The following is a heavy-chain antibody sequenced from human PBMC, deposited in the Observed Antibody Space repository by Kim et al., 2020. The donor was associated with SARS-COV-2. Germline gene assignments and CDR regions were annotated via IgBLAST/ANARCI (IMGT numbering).Heavy chain of an antibody. CDR3: AKGQHDSSGYTIGGVDY. D-gene: IGHD3-22*01. CDR1: GFTFSSHA. V-gene: IGHV3-23*01. J-gene: IGHJ4*02. CDR2: ISGSGGST. Sequence: GGSLRLSCAASGFTFSSHAMTWVRQAPGKGLEWVSAISGSGGSTYYAGSVKGRFTISRDNSKSTLYLQMNSLRADDTAVYYCAKGQHDSSGYTIGGVDYWGQGTLVTVSS.